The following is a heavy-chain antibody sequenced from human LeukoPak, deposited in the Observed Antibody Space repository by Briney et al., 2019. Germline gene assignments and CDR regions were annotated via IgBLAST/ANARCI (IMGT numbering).Heavy chain of an antibody. CDR3: ATTADPDYYYYGMDV. J-gene: IGHJ6*02. V-gene: IGHV4-34*01. CDR1: GGSFSGYY. CDR2: INHSGST. Sequence: SETLSLTCAVYGGSFSGYYWSWIRQPPGKGLEWIGEINHSGSTNYNPSLKSRVTISVDTSKNQFSLKLSSVTAADTAVYYCATTADPDYYYYGMDVWGQGTTVTVSS.